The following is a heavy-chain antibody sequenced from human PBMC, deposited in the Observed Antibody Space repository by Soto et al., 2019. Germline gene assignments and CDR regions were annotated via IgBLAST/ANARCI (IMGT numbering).Heavy chain of an antibody. CDR3: ASDPVAVTGSFIDF. V-gene: IGHV3-30-3*01. CDR2: ITYDGSNQ. Sequence: PGGSLRLSCAASGFIFSSYTMHWVRQAPRKGLEWVGVITYDGSNQYYADSVKGRFTISRDNSRNMLFLQMNSLRSEDTAIYYCASDPVAVTGSFIDFWGQGTLVTVSS. D-gene: IGHD3-9*01. CDR1: GFIFSSYT. J-gene: IGHJ4*02.